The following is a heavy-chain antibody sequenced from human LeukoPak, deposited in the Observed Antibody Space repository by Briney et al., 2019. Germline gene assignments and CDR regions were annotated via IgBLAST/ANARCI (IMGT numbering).Heavy chain of an antibody. J-gene: IGHJ5*02. Sequence: SETLSLTCTVSGGSITSSSYYWGWIRQPPGKGLEWIGSVYYSGFTYHNPSLKSRVTISVDRSKNQFSLKLSSVTAADTASYYCARQIEAAGEPSWFGPWGQGTLVTVSS. CDR3: ARQIEAAGEPSWFGP. V-gene: IGHV4-39*01. CDR1: GGSITSSSYY. D-gene: IGHD6-13*01. CDR2: VYYSGFT.